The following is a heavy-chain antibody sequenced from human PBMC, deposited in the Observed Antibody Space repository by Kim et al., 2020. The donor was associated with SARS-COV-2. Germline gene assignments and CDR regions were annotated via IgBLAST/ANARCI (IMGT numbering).Heavy chain of an antibody. J-gene: IGHJ2*01. CDR2: IYYSGST. V-gene: IGHV4-59*13. D-gene: IGHD6-6*01. Sequence: SETLSLTCTVSGGSISSYYWSWIRQPPGKGLEWIGYIYYSGSTNYNPSLKSRVTISVDTSKNQFSLKLSSVTAADTAVYYCARDSPFFVDDWYFDLWGRGTLVTVSS. CDR3: ARDSPFFVDDWYFDL. CDR1: GGSISSYY.